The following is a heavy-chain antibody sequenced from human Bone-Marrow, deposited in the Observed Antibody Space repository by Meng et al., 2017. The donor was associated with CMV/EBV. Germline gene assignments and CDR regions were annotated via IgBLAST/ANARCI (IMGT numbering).Heavy chain of an antibody. CDR2: ISYDGSNK. D-gene: IGHD1-7*01. CDR1: GFTFSSYA. CDR3: ARGVYLYRGGRFITGTTSHGMDV. V-gene: IGHV3-30*04. Sequence: GGSLRLSCAASGFTFSSYAMHWVRQAPGKGLEWVAVISYDGSNKYYADSVKGRFTISRDNSKNTLYLQMNSLRAEDTAVYYCARGVYLYRGGRFITGTTSHGMDVWGQGTTVTVSS. J-gene: IGHJ6*02.